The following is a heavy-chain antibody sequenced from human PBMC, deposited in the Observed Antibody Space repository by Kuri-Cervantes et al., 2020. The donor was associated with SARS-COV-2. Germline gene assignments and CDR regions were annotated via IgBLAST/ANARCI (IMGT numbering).Heavy chain of an antibody. Sequence: SQTLSLTCAFSGYSISSGYYWGWIRQPPGKGLEWIGSIYHSGSTYYNPSLKSRVTISVVTSKNQLSLKLSSVTAADTAVYYCARGCSSTSCYQLNYYYYMDVWGKGATVTVSS. CDR1: GYSISSGYY. V-gene: IGHV4-38-2*01. D-gene: IGHD2-2*01. CDR3: ARGCSSTSCYQLNYYYYMDV. J-gene: IGHJ6*03. CDR2: IYHSGST.